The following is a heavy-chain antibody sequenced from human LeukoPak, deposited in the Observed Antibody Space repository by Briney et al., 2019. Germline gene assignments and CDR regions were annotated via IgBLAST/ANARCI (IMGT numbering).Heavy chain of an antibody. Sequence: ASVKVSCKVSGYTLTELSMHWVRQAPGKGVEWMGGFDPEDGETIYAQKFQGRVTMTEDTSTDTAYMELSSLRSEDTAVYYCATVFGYGDYFDYWGQGTLVTVSS. CDR2: FDPEDGET. D-gene: IGHD4-17*01. J-gene: IGHJ4*02. CDR1: GYTLTELS. V-gene: IGHV1-24*01. CDR3: ATVFGYGDYFDY.